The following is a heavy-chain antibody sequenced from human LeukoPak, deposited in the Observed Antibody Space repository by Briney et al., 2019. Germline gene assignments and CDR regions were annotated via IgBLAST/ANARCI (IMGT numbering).Heavy chain of an antibody. CDR3: ATYGGNTAEYFQH. CDR2: TVPLSGTA. J-gene: IGHJ1*01. V-gene: IGHV1-69*05. D-gene: IGHD4-23*01. CDR1: RGTYSRYA. Sequence: GSSVKVCCTASRGTYSRYAINWVRQAPGQRLEWMGGTVPLSGTAVYAEKFLGRVTITTDALTSTAYMELSSLTFEDTAMYYCATYGGNTAEYFQHWGQGALVTVSP.